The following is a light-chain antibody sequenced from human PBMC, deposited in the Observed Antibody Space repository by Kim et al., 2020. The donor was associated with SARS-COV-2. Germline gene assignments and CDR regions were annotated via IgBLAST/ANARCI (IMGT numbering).Light chain of an antibody. J-gene: IGLJ1*01. V-gene: IGLV7-43*01. CDR1: AGAVTSDYY. Sequence: QAVVTQEPSLTVSPGGTVTLTCASSAGAVTSDYYPNWFQQKPGQAPRALIYGTRNRHSWTPARFSGSLLGGKAALTLSGVQAEDEADYYCMIYYGGAYVFGSGTKVTVL. CDR3: MIYYGGAYV. CDR2: GTR.